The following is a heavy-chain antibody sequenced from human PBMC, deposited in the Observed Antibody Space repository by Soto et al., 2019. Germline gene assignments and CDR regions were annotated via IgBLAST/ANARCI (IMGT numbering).Heavy chain of an antibody. V-gene: IGHV3-33*01. J-gene: IGHJ4*02. CDR3: ASEGSRDHELHY. CDR1: GFTFSRYG. Sequence: QVQLVESGGGVVQPGRSLRLSCAASGFTFSRYGMHWVRQAPGKGLEWVAVIWYDGSNKYYADSVKGRFTISRDNSKNPQYLQKNSLRDEDPAGNYCASEGSRDHELHYWGQGTLVTVSS. CDR2: IWYDGSNK. D-gene: IGHD1-7*01.